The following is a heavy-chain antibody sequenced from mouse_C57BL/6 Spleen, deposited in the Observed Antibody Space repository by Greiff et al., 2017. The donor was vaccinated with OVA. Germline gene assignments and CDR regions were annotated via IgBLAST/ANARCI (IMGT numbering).Heavy chain of an antibody. CDR3: AKNSHYGSSHYAMDY. CDR1: GFSLTSYG. CDR2: IWRGGST. Sequence: VMLVESGPGLVQPSQSLSITCKVSGFSLTSYGVHWVRQSPGKGLEWLGVIWRGGSTDYNAAFMSRLSITKDNSKSQVFFKMNSLQADDTAIYYCAKNSHYGSSHYAMDYWGQGTSVTVSS. V-gene: IGHV2-5*01. J-gene: IGHJ4*01. D-gene: IGHD1-1*01.